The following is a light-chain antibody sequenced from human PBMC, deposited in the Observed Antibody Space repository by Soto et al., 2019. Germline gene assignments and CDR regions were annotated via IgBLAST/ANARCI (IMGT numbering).Light chain of an antibody. J-gene: IGLJ3*02. CDR1: SSDVGGYNY. Sequence: QSVLTQPASVSGSPGQSITISCTGTSSDVGGYNYVSWYQQHPGKAPKLMIYEVSNRPSGVSNRFSGSESGNTASLTISGLQAEDEADYYCSSYTSSNTHWVFGGGTKLTVL. CDR2: EVS. CDR3: SSYTSSNTHWV. V-gene: IGLV2-14*01.